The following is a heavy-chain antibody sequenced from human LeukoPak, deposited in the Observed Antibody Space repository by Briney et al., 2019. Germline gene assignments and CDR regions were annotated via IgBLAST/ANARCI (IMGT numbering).Heavy chain of an antibody. Sequence: GGSLRLSCAASGFSVSNSYMSWVRQAPGKGLDWVSVIYSGGGTFHSDSVKGRFTVSGDYSKNTLYLQMNNLRADDTAVYYCARDSSGPAFWGQGALVTVSS. J-gene: IGHJ4*02. V-gene: IGHV3-53*01. CDR3: ARDSSGPAF. D-gene: IGHD3-22*01. CDR2: IYSGGGT. CDR1: GFSVSNSY.